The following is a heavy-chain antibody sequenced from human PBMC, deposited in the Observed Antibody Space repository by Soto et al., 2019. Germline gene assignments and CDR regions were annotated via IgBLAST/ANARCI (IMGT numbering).Heavy chain of an antibody. D-gene: IGHD6-13*01. Sequence: SETLSLTCAVSGDSINDSYWSWIRQPPGKRLEWIGNIFYTGTTTYNPSLESRVTMSVDTSKNQFSLKLNSVDAADTAVYYCAKYRRTEAEGFTLDYWGRGILVTVSS. CDR3: AKYRRTEAEGFTLDY. CDR2: IFYTGTT. J-gene: IGHJ4*02. V-gene: IGHV4-59*01. CDR1: GDSINDSY.